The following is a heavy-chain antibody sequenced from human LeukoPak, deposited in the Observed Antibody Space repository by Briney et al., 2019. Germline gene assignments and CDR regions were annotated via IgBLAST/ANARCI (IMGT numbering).Heavy chain of an antibody. Sequence: SETLSLTCAVYGGSFSGYYWSWIRQPPGKGLEWIGEINHSGSTNYNPSLKSRVTISVDTSKNQFSLKLSSVTAADTAVYYCARGVAVAGTWFDPRGQGTLATVSS. CDR3: ARGVAVAGTWFDP. CDR2: INHSGST. V-gene: IGHV4-34*01. CDR1: GGSFSGYY. D-gene: IGHD6-19*01. J-gene: IGHJ5*02.